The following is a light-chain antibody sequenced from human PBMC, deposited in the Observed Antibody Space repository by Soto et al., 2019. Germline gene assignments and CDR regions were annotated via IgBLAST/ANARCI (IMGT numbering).Light chain of an antibody. CDR3: ATWDDSLNGAV. V-gene: IGLV1-44*01. CDR1: SSNIGSNT. CDR2: DNN. Sequence: QSVLTQPPSASGTPGQRVTISCSGSSSNIGSNTVNWYQQLPGTAPKLLMYDNNQRPSGVPDRFSGSQSGTSASLAISGRQSEDEADSYCATWDDSLNGAVFGGGTKLTVL. J-gene: IGLJ2*01.